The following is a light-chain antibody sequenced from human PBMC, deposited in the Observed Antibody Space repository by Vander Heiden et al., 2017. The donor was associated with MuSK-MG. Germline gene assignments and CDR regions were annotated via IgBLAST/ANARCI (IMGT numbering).Light chain of an antibody. V-gene: IGKV1-39*01. CDR3: QQTYRTPYT. Sequence: DIQMTQSPSSLSASVGDRVTITCRASQSISNFLNWYQEKPGKAPKLLIYAASSLQSGVPSRFSGSGSGTAFTLTISSLQPEDFATYYCQQTYRTPYTFGQGTKLEIK. J-gene: IGKJ2*01. CDR1: QSISNF. CDR2: AAS.